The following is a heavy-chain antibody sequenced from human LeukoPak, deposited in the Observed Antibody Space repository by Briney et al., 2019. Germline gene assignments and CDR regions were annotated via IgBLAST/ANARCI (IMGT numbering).Heavy chain of an antibody. Sequence: SETLSLTCTVSGGSINSYYWSWVRQPAEKGLEWIGRIYISDNFYTSGRTNYNPSLKSRVTLSLDTSKNQFSLKLSSVTAADTAVYYCARDYYDSSGYPNWFDPWGQGTLVTVSS. CDR3: ARDYYDSSGYPNWFDP. V-gene: IGHV4-4*07. J-gene: IGHJ5*02. D-gene: IGHD3-22*01. CDR2: IYISDNFYTSGRT. CDR1: GGSINSYY.